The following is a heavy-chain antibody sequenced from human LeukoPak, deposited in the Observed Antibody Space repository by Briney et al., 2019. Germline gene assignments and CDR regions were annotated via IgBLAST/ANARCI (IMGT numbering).Heavy chain of an antibody. Sequence: GGSLRLSCAASGFTFSNAWMSWVRQAPGKGLEWVGRIKSKTGGGTTDYAAPVKGRFTISRDDSKNTLYLQMNSLKTEDTAVYYCTTDWGYFDYWGQGTLVTVSS. CDR1: GFTFSNAW. V-gene: IGHV3-15*01. J-gene: IGHJ4*02. CDR3: TTDWGYFDY. D-gene: IGHD3-16*01. CDR2: IKSKTGGGTT.